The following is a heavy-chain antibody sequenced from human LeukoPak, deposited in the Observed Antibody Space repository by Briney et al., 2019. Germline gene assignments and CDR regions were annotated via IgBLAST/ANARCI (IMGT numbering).Heavy chain of an antibody. V-gene: IGHV3-30*18. CDR2: ISDDGSNK. J-gene: IGHJ4*02. D-gene: IGHD3-22*01. CDR1: GFTFSSYG. CDR3: AKDLENYYDSSGYVDY. Sequence: GGSLRLSCAASGFTFSSYGMHWVRQAPGKVLEWVAAISDDGSNKYYADSVKGRFTISRDNSKNTVYLQMNSLRAEDTAVYYYAKDLENYYDSSGYVDYWGQGTLVTVSS.